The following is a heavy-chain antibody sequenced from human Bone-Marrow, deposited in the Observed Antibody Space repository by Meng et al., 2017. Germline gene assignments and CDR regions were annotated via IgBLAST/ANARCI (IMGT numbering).Heavy chain of an antibody. V-gene: IGHV1-2*02. CDR1: GYTFTGYY. CDR3: ARDRETTTEYFDL. J-gene: IGHJ2*01. D-gene: IGHD1-26*01. Sequence: VLLLQSGAEVKKPGASVKVSCKATGYTFTGYYMHWVRQAPGQGLEWMGWINPNSGGTNYAQKFQGRVTMTRDTSISTAYMELSRLRSDDTAVYYCARDRETTTEYFDLWGRGTLVTVSS. CDR2: INPNSGGT.